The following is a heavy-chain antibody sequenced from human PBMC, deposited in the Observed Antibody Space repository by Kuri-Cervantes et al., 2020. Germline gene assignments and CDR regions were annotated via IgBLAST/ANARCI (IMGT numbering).Heavy chain of an antibody. D-gene: IGHD6-19*01. Sequence: GSLRLSCAVSGYSISSGYYWGWIRQPPGKGLEWIGYNYYTGSPNYNPSLKNRVTISIDTSKRQFSLNLSSVTAADTAVYYCARGWSYHDYWAREPWSPSPQ. CDR3: ARGWSYHDY. V-gene: IGHV4-38-2*01. J-gene: IGHJ4*02. CDR1: GYSISSGYY. CDR2: NYYTGSP.